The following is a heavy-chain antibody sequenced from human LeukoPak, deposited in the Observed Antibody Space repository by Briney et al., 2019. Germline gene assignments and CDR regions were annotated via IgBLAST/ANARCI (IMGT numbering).Heavy chain of an antibody. Sequence: ASVKVSCKAAGYTLTGYYMHWVRQAPGQGLEWMGWINPNSGGTSYAQKFQGRVTMTRDTSISTAYMELSRLRSDDTAVYYCARGRPLTIFGVVTGMDVWGQGTTVTVSS. CDR1: GYTLTGYY. D-gene: IGHD3-3*01. CDR2: INPNSGGT. V-gene: IGHV1-2*02. J-gene: IGHJ6*02. CDR3: ARGRPLTIFGVVTGMDV.